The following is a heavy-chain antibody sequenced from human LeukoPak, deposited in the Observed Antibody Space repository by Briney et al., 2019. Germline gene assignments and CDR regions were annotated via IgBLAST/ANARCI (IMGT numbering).Heavy chain of an antibody. J-gene: IGHJ6*03. CDR1: GGSFSGYY. V-gene: IGHV4-34*01. Sequence: SETLSLTCAVYGGSFSGYYWSWIRQPPGKGVEWIGGISHSGSTNYNPSLKSRVTISIDTSKNQFSLNLSSVTAADTAVYYCANHLYHDYMDVWGKGTTVTISS. CDR3: ANHLYHDYMDV. CDR2: ISHSGST.